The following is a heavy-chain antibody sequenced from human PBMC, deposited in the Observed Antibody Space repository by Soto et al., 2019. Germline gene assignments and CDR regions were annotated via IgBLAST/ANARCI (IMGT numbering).Heavy chain of an antibody. Sequence: QVQLVQSGAEVKKPGASVKVSCKASGYTFTGYYMHWVRQAPGQGLEWMGWINPNRGGTNYAQKFQGWGTMPRDTCISTAYRELSGLRSDDTAVYYCAMAWNDGRYAFDIWGQGTMVTVSS. CDR2: INPNRGGT. D-gene: IGHD1-1*01. V-gene: IGHV1-2*04. CDR3: AMAWNDGRYAFDI. J-gene: IGHJ3*02. CDR1: GYTFTGYY.